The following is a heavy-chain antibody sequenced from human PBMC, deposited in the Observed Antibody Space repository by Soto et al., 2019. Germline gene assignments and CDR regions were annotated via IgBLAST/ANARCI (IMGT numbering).Heavy chain of an antibody. J-gene: IGHJ4*02. CDR1: GDSISSYY. Sequence: QVQLQESGPGLVKPSETLSLTCTVSGDSISSYYWSWIRQPPGKGLEWIGYIYYSGSTNHNPSLKSRVTLSVDTSKNQFSLTLRSVTAADTAVYYCARDQGGSGDYWGQGTLVTVSS. CDR3: ARDQGGSGDY. CDR2: IYYSGST. V-gene: IGHV4-59*01. D-gene: IGHD3-3*01.